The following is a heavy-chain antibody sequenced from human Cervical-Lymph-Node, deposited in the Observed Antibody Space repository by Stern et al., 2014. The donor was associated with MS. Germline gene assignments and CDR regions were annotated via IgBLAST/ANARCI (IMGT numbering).Heavy chain of an antibody. Sequence: QLQLQESGPGLVKPSETLSLTCSVSGGSISSSSYYWGWIRQPPGKGLEYIGSIYYTGNTYYTPSLKSRVTISGDTSKTQFPLKLTSVTAADTAVYYCARHQGGASSGYYSPFDYWGQGTLVTVSS. CDR2: IYYTGNT. V-gene: IGHV4-39*01. CDR3: ARHQGGASSGYYSPFDY. CDR1: GGSISSSSYY. D-gene: IGHD3-22*01. J-gene: IGHJ4*02.